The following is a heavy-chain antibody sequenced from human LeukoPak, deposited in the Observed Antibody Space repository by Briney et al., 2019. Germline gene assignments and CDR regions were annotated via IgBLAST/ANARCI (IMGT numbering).Heavy chain of an antibody. CDR1: GGSVNDANHY. CDR2: IYRANT. D-gene: IGHD1-1*01. J-gene: IGHJ4*02. V-gene: IGHV4-39*07. Sequence: SETLSLTCTVSGGSVNDANHYWGWIRQPPGKGLQWVASIYRANTYYGPSLKSRVTISLDTSKKQFSLKVVSVTAADTALYYCARPSGGTPFKRFDYWGQGIMVTVSS. CDR3: ARPSGGTPFKRFDY.